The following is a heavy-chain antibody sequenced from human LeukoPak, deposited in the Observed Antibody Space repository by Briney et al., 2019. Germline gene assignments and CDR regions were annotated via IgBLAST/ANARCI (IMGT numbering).Heavy chain of an antibody. Sequence: GGSLRLSCAASGFTFSSYAMHWVRQAPGKGLEYVSAINSNGGSTYYANSVMGRFTISRDNAKNSLYLQMNSLRAEDTAVYYCARDLTDPPYYYYYIDVWGKGTTVTISS. CDR3: ARDLTDPPYYYYYIDV. CDR2: INSNGGST. V-gene: IGHV3-64*01. CDR1: GFTFSSYA. J-gene: IGHJ6*03.